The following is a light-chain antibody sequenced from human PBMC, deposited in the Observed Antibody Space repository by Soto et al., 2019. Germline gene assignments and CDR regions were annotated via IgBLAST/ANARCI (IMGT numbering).Light chain of an antibody. CDR1: QGISQW. CDR3: YQVSALPRP. J-gene: IGKJ1*01. Sequence: DIQMTQYPSSVAAAVGDRVTITCRASQGISQWLAWYQHKPGTAPKLFIFGAFILHRGVPSRFAGSGSGTDFTLTIQGLQPEDVETCCCYQVSALPRPFGQGTQVEIK. V-gene: IGKV1-12*01. CDR2: GAF.